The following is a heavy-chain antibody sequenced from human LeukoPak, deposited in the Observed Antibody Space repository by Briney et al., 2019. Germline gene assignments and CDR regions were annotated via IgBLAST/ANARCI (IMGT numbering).Heavy chain of an antibody. J-gene: IGHJ4*02. CDR1: GGSFSGYY. CDR2: INHSGST. CDR3: ARGRIVDY. V-gene: IGHV4-34*01. D-gene: IGHD3-22*01. Sequence: PSETLSLTCAVYGGSFSGYYWSWIRQPPGKGLEWIGAINHSGSTNYNPSLRSRVTISVDTSKNQFSLKLSSVTAADTAVYYCARGRIVDYWGQGTLVTVSS.